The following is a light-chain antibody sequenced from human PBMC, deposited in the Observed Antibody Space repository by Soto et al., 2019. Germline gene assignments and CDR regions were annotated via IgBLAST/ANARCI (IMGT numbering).Light chain of an antibody. V-gene: IGKV1-27*01. CDR3: QKYNSSPWT. CDR1: QGISNY. Sequence: DIQMTQSPSSLSPSVGDRVTITCRARQGISNYLAWYQQKPGKVPKLLIYAASTLQSWVPSRFSGSGSGTAFTLTISSLQPEDVATYYWQKYNSSPWTFGQGTKVDIK. CDR2: AAS. J-gene: IGKJ1*01.